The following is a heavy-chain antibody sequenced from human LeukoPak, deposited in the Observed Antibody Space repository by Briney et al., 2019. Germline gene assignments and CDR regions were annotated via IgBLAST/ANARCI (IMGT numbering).Heavy chain of an antibody. V-gene: IGHV3-23*01. CDR2: ISGIGGST. CDR1: GFTFSSYA. Sequence: PGGSLRLPCASSGFTFSSYAMSWVRQAPGKGPEWVSAISGIGGSTYYADSVKGRFTISRDNSKNTLYLQMNSLRAEDTAVYYCAKDPTDYYDSSGYCPYFDYWGQGTLVTVS. D-gene: IGHD3-22*01. CDR3: AKDPTDYYDSSGYCPYFDY. J-gene: IGHJ4*02.